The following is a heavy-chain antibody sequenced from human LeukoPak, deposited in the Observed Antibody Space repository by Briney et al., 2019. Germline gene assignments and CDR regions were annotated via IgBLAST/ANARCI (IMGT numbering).Heavy chain of an antibody. V-gene: IGHV3-72*01. CDR1: GFTFSDSA. CDR3: VRGQNSFDI. J-gene: IGHJ3*02. Sequence: GGSLRLSCAASGFTFSDSAFHWVRQAPGKGLEWLGRVLPYSYTTQYAASVKGRFTVSRDDSKNSLFLQMDSLKTEDTAVYYCVRGQNSFDIWGHGTMVTVSS. CDR2: VLPYSYTT. D-gene: IGHD2/OR15-2a*01.